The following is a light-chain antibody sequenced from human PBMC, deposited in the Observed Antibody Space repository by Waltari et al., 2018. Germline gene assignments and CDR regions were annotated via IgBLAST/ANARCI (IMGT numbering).Light chain of an antibody. Sequence: DIVMTQSPNSLPVALGERATISCQSSRTLFYSSKNRTYLGWYQQKPGQPPKLLIYWASTRESGVPARFSGSGSGTDFTLTISSLQAEDVAVYYCQQYYTTPFTFGPGTKVEIK. CDR3: QQYYTTPFT. J-gene: IGKJ3*01. CDR2: WAS. CDR1: RTLFYSSKNRTY. V-gene: IGKV4-1*01.